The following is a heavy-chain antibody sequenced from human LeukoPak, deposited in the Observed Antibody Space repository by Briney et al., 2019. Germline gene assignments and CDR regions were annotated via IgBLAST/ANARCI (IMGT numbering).Heavy chain of an antibody. V-gene: IGHV3-48*03. CDR1: GFTFSSYE. CDR3: ARVQRGIAVALDY. CDR2: ISTTGSSI. Sequence: GGSLRLSCAASGFTFSSYEMNWVRQAPGKGLEWVSYISTTGSSIYYADSVKGRFTISRDNVKNLLYLQMNSLRAEDTAVYYCARVQRGIAVALDYWGQGTLVTVSS. D-gene: IGHD6-19*01. J-gene: IGHJ4*02.